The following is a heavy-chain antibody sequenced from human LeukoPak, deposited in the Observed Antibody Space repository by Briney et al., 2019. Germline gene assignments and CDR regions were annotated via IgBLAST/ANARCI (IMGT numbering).Heavy chain of an antibody. CDR2: ISGSGGST. CDR1: GFTFSSYA. J-gene: IGHJ6*02. CDR3: AKESRFLGDYMDV. D-gene: IGHD3-3*01. Sequence: GGSLRLSCAASGFTFSSYAMSWVRQAPGKGLEWVSAISGSGGSTYYADSVKGRFTISRDNSKNTLYLQMSSLKAEDTAVYYCAKESRFLGDYMDVWGQGTTVTVSS. V-gene: IGHV3-23*01.